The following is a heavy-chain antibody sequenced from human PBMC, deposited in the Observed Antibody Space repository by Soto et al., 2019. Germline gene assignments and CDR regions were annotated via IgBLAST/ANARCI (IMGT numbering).Heavy chain of an antibody. J-gene: IGHJ6*02. CDR2: ISYDGSNK. D-gene: IGHD1-26*01. CDR1: GFTFSSYG. V-gene: IGHV3-30*18. Sequence: GSLRLSCAASGFTFSSYGMHWVLQAPGKGLEWVAVISYDGSNKYYADSVKGRFTISRDNSKNTLYLQMNSLRAEDTAVYYCAKDGATYYYYGMAVWGQGTTVTVSS. CDR3: AKDGATYYYYGMAV.